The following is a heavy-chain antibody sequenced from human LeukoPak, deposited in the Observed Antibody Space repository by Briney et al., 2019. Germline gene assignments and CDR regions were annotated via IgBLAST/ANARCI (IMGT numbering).Heavy chain of an antibody. CDR1: GFTFSSFA. CDR2: IADNGRSP. D-gene: IGHD3-22*01. Sequence: GGALRLSCAASGFTFSSFAMSWVRQAPGKGREWFSAIADNGRSPSYSDSVKGRFTISRDNSKNTLYLQMNSLRAEDTAVYYCAREGNNYNSGSSGYPYYFDSWDQGTLVTVSS. V-gene: IGHV3-23*01. CDR3: AREGNNYNSGSSGYPYYFDS. J-gene: IGHJ4*02.